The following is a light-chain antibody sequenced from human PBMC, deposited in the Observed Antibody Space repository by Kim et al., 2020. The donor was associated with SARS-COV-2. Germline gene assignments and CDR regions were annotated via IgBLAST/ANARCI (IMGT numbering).Light chain of an antibody. Sequence: SPGERATLSCRASESVSSYLAWYQQKPGQAPRLLIYEASNRATGIPARFSGSGSGTDFTLTISSLEPEDFAVYYCQQRYSWPPITFGQGTRLEIK. CDR1: ESVSSY. V-gene: IGKV3-11*01. CDR3: QQRYSWPPIT. J-gene: IGKJ5*01. CDR2: EAS.